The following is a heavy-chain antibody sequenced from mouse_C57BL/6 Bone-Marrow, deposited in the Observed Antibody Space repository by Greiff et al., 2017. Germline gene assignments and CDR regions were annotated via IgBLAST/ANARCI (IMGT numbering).Heavy chain of an antibody. CDR2: IRSKSSNYAT. CDR1: GFTFNTYS. J-gene: IGHJ4*01. V-gene: IGHV10-3*01. CDR3: VGDLYDGYYGGAMDY. D-gene: IGHD2-3*01. Sequence: EVKLLESGGGLVQPKGSLKLSCAASGFTFNTYSMHWVRQAPGKGLEWVARIRSKSSNYATYYADSVKDRFTISRDDSQSLLYLQMNNLRTEDTDVYYCVGDLYDGYYGGAMDYWGQGTSVTVSS.